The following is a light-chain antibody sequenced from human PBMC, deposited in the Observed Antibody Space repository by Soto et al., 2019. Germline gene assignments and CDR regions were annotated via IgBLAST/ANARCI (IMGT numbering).Light chain of an antibody. J-gene: IGLJ2*01. Sequence: QSVLTQPASVSGSPGQSITISCTGTSSDVGGYNYVSWYQQHPGKAPKLMIYDVSNRPSGVSNRFSGSKSGNTASLTISGLQAEDETDYYCSSYTGSSTYVLFGGGTMLTVL. CDR1: SSDVGGYNY. CDR2: DVS. V-gene: IGLV2-14*01. CDR3: SSYTGSSTYVL.